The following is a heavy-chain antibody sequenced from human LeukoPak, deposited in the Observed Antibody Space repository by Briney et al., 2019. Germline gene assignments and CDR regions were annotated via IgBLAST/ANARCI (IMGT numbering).Heavy chain of an antibody. D-gene: IGHD2-2*01. V-gene: IGHV1-69*06. CDR2: IIPIFGTA. CDR3: ARGSGTSPYYYYYGMDV. Sequence: SSVKVSCEASGGTFSSYAISWVRQAPGQGLEWMGGIIPIFGTANYAQKFQGRVTITADKSTSTAYMELSSLRSEDTAVYYCARGSGTSPYYYYYGMDVWGKGTTVTVSS. J-gene: IGHJ6*04. CDR1: GGTFSSYA.